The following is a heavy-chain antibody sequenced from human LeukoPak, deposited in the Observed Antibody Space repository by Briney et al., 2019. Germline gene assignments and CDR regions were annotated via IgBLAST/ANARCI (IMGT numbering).Heavy chain of an antibody. CDR1: GYTFTGYF. CDR3: ARDMDWRASIWYFDL. CDR2: INPNTGDT. Sequence: ASVKVSCTASGYTFTGYFLHWVRQAPGQGLGWMGWINPNTGDTNSARKFQGRVTMTRDTSISTAYMDLSRLRSDDTAVYYCARDMDWRASIWYFDLWGRGTLVAVSS. V-gene: IGHV1-2*02. D-gene: IGHD2-2*03. J-gene: IGHJ2*01.